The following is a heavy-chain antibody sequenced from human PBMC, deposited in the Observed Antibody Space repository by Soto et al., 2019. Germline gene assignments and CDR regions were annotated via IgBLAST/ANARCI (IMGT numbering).Heavy chain of an antibody. CDR1: GYTFTGYY. CDR2: ISADSGEP. V-gene: IGHV1-18*04. Sequence: ASENVSCKASGYTFTGYYMHWVRQAPGQGLEWMGLISADSGEPRYAQKFQGRVAMTTDTSTRTAYMELRGVTSDDTAVYYCGVSAGLDFWGQRPRVTVSP. J-gene: IGHJ4*02. CDR3: GVSAGLDF. D-gene: IGHD6-13*01.